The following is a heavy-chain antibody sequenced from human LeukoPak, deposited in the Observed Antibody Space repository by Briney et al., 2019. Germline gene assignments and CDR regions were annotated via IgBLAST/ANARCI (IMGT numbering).Heavy chain of an antibody. J-gene: IGHJ3*01. Sequence: GESLKISCKGSGYSFTNYWIAWVRQMPGKGLEWMGITYPRDSDSRYSPSFQGQVTISVDKSTSTAYLQWSSLKASDTAVYYCARRGYCSGGNCFSSAFDVWGQGTMVTVSS. CDR2: TYPRDSDS. CDR1: GYSFTNYW. V-gene: IGHV5-51*01. D-gene: IGHD2-15*01. CDR3: ARRGYCSGGNCFSSAFDV.